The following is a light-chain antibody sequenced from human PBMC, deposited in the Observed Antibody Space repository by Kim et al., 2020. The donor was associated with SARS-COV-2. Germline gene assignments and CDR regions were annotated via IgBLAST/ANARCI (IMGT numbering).Light chain of an antibody. V-gene: IGKV3-11*01. Sequence: SPGERATPSCRASQSVSSYLAWYQQKPGQAPRLLIYDAYNRATGIPARFSGSGSGTDFTLTISSLEPEDFAVYYCQQRSNWPPLTFGGGTKVDIK. CDR2: DAY. CDR1: QSVSSY. CDR3: QQRSNWPPLT. J-gene: IGKJ4*01.